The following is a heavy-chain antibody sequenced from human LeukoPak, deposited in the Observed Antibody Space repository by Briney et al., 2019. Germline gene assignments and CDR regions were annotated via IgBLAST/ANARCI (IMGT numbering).Heavy chain of an antibody. Sequence: GGSLRLSCTTSGFTFGDYAMSWVRQAPGKGLEWVGFIRSKAYGGTTEHAASVKGRFTISRDDSKSIAYLQMNSLKTEDTVVYYCQTYYYDSSGYYYIDQWGQGTLSPSPQ. D-gene: IGHD3-22*01. CDR1: GFTFGDYA. J-gene: IGHJ4*02. CDR2: IRSKAYGGTT. CDR3: QTYYYDSSGYYYIDQ. V-gene: IGHV3-49*04.